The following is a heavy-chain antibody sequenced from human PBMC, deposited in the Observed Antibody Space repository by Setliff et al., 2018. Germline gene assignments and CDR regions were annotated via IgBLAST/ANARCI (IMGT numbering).Heavy chain of an antibody. CDR3: AKANAMVVTSHSYGLDV. CDR2: INVGGGST. Sequence: ASVKVSCKASGYTFTRYYMYWVRQAPGQGLEWMGIINVGGGSTTYAQNLQGRVTMTRDTSTSTLYMELASLRPQDTAVYYCAKANAMVVTSHSYGLDVWGQGTTVTVSS. D-gene: IGHD2-21*02. V-gene: IGHV1-46*01. J-gene: IGHJ6*02. CDR1: GYTFTRYY.